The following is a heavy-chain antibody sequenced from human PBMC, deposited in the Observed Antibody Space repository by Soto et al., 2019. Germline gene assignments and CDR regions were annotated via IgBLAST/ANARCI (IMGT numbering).Heavy chain of an antibody. V-gene: IGHV1-3*01. CDR1: GYTFTSYA. CDR3: ARGAPVVTAVLDP. D-gene: IGHD2-2*01. J-gene: IGHJ5*02. CDR2: INAGNGNT. Sequence: ASVKVSCKASGYTFTSYAMHWVRQAPGQRLEWMGWINAGNGNTKYAQKFQGRVTMTRNTSTSTAYMELSSLRSEDTAVYYCARGAPVVTAVLDPWGQGTLVTVFS.